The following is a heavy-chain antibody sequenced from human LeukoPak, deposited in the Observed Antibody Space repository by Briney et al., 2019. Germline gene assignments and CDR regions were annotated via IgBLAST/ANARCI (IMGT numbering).Heavy chain of an antibody. CDR3: AKVGHRVVVVPAAIYAFDI. CDR1: GFTFSSYG. V-gene: IGHV3-30*02. D-gene: IGHD2-2*01. J-gene: IGHJ3*02. Sequence: GGSLRLSCAASGFTFSSYGMHWGRQAPGKGLEWVAFIRYEGSNKYYADSVKGRFTISRDNSKNTLYLQMNSLRAEDTAVYYCAKVGHRVVVVPAAIYAFDIWGQGTMVTVSS. CDR2: IRYEGSNK.